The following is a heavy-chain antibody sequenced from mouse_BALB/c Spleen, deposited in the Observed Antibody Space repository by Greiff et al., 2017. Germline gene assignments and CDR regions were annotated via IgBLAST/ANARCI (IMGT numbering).Heavy chain of an antibody. CDR1: GFNIKDTY. CDR3: ARSIYGNYEWFAY. Sequence: EVQLQQSGAELVKPGASVKLSCTASGFNIKDTYMHWVKQRPEQGLEWIGRIDPAYGNTKYDPKFQGKATITADTSSNTAYLQLSSLTSEDTAVYYCARSIYGNYEWFAYWGQGTLVTVSA. D-gene: IGHD2-1*01. V-gene: IGHV14-3*02. J-gene: IGHJ3*01. CDR2: IDPAYGNT.